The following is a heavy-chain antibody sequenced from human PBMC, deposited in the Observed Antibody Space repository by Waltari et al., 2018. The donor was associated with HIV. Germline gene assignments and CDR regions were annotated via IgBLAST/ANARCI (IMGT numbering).Heavy chain of an antibody. V-gene: IGHV1-46*01. Sequence: QVPLVQSGAEVKKPGASVKISCKTSCASFTSSYIHWVRQAPGQGLVWMGIINPTDGRTTFSQHFLGRISMTRDTPRSTVYMELQSVQPDDTATYYCARVRCGGGGCQWAFDVWGQGTKVTVS. CDR1: CASFTSSY. CDR3: ARVRCGGGGCQWAFDV. CDR2: INPTDGRT. D-gene: IGHD2-21*01. J-gene: IGHJ3*01.